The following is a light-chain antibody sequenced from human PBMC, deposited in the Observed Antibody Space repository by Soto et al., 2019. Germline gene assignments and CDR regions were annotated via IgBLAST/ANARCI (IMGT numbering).Light chain of an antibody. CDR2: EVS. V-gene: IGLV2-14*01. CDR1: SSDVGGYNY. CDR3: STHTTSGALQV. J-gene: IGLJ1*01. Sequence: QSALTQPASVSGSPGQSITISCTGTSSDVGGYNYVSWYQQHPGKAPKLMIYEVSNRPSGVSNRFSGSKSGNTASLTISGLQADDEADYYCSTHTTSGALQVFGTGTKVTVL.